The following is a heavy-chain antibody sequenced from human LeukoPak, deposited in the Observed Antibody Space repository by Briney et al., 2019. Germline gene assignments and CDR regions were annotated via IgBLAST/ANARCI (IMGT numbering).Heavy chain of an antibody. D-gene: IGHD3-10*01. J-gene: IGHJ4*02. V-gene: IGHV4-34*01. CDR3: GRHFPETGRDEQPLEY. CDR1: GGSFSGYY. Sequence: SETLSLTCAVYGGSFSGYYWSWIRQPPGKGLEWIGSICFSRTTYYNPSLKSRVTMSIDTSKNHFSLKVASVTAADTAVYYCGRHFPETGRDEQPLEYWGQGSLFTVSS. CDR2: ICFSRTT.